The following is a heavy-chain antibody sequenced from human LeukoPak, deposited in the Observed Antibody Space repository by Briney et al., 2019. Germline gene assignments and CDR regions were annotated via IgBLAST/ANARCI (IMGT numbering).Heavy chain of an antibody. CDR1: GFSFSSHA. Sequence: GGSLRLSCAASGFSFSSHAMSWVRQAPGKGLQWVSTISSGGDTTYYGDSVKGRFTISRDNSKNTLYLQMNSLRVDDTAIYYCANRGTKWLPPPTDAFDVWGQGTMVTVSS. D-gene: IGHD2-8*01. CDR3: ANRGTKWLPPPTDAFDV. V-gene: IGHV3-23*01. CDR2: ISSGGDTT. J-gene: IGHJ3*01.